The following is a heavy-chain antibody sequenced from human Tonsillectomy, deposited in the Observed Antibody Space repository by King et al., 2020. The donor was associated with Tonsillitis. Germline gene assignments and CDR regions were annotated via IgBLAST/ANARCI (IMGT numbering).Heavy chain of an antibody. D-gene: IGHD6-13*01. Sequence: VQLPQWGAGLLKPSETLSLTCAVYGGSFSGYYWSWIRQPPGKGLEWIGEINHSGSTNYNPSLKSRVTISVDTSKNQFSLKLSSVTAADTAVYYCARGGGIALDYWGQGTLVTVSS. CDR1: GGSFSGYY. J-gene: IGHJ4*02. CDR2: INHSGST. CDR3: ARGGGIALDY. V-gene: IGHV4-34*01.